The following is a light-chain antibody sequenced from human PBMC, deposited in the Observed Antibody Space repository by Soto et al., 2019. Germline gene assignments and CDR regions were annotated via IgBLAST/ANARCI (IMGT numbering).Light chain of an antibody. CDR1: QDISNY. Sequence: DIQMTQSPSSLSASVGDRVTITCQASQDISNYLNWYQQKPGKAPKLLIYDASNLETGVPSRFCGSGSGTDFTILISSLQPEDIATNYYQQYDYPPPYTFGQGTKLEIK. CDR2: DAS. V-gene: IGKV1-33*01. CDR3: QQYDYPPPYT. J-gene: IGKJ2*01.